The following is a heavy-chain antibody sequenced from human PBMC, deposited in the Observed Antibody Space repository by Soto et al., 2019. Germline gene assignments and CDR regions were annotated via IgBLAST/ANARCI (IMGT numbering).Heavy chain of an antibody. D-gene: IGHD6-13*01. CDR2: IIPIFGTA. V-gene: IGHV1-69*13. J-gene: IGHJ6*02. CDR3: ASMKYSSSWYYYYYGMDV. CDR1: GGTFSSYA. Sequence: ASVKVSCKAFGGTFSSYAISWVRQAPGQGLEWMGGIIPIFGTANYAQKFQGRVAITADESTSTAYMELSSLRSEDTAVYYCASMKYSSSWYYYYYGMDVWGQGTTVTVSS.